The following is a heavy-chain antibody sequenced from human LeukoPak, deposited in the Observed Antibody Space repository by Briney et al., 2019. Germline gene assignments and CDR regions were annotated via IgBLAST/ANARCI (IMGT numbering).Heavy chain of an antibody. J-gene: IGHJ4*02. V-gene: IGHV3-23*01. CDR3: AKDTSIGRYCTNGVCSPFDY. CDR2: ISDTGATT. Sequence: GSLRLSCAGSGFTFSSYAMSWVRQAPGKRLEWVSAISDTGATTYDADSVKGRFTISRDNSRSTLYLQMNSLRAEDTALYYCAKDTSIGRYCTNGVCSPFDYWGQGTLVTVSS. D-gene: IGHD2-8*01. CDR1: GFTFSSYA.